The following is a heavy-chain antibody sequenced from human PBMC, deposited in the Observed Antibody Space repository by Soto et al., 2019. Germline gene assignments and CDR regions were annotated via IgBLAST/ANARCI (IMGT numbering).Heavy chain of an antibody. D-gene: IGHD4-17*01. CDR3: AKDKNGDYVRYFQH. J-gene: IGHJ1*01. V-gene: IGHV3-23*01. CDR2: ISGSGGST. CDR1: GFTFSSYA. Sequence: GGSLRLSCAASGFTFSSYAMSWVRQAPGKGLEWVSAISGSGGSTHYADSVKGRFTISRDNSKNTLYLQMNSLRAEDTAVYYCAKDKNGDYVRYFQHWGQGTLVTVSS.